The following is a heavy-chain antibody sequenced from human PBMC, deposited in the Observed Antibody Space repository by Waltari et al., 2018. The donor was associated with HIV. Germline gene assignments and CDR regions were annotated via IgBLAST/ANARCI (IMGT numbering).Heavy chain of an antibody. D-gene: IGHD1-26*01. CDR3: TRGVDF. Sequence: QVQLVQSGAEVMKPGASVKVSCKASGYTFTGFYIHWLRQAPRQGFEWMGRINGNSGDTLYAQKFQGRVTMTRDTSISTTYMELNRMTSDDTAVYYCTRGVDFWGQGTLVTVSS. V-gene: IGHV1-2*06. CDR1: GYTFTGFY. CDR2: INGNSGDT. J-gene: IGHJ4*02.